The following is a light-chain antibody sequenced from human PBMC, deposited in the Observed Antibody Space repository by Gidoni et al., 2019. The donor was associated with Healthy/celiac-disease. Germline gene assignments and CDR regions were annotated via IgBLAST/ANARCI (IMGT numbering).Light chain of an antibody. CDR1: QGISND. CDR3: QTYNSA. Sequence: EIQMTQSPSSLYASVGDRVTITCRASQGISNDLAWYQQKPGNVPKLLIYAASSLQSGVPARLSGSESGTDFTLTISSQQPEVDATYCWQTYNSAFGQGTRLEIK. V-gene: IGKV1-27*01. CDR2: AAS. J-gene: IGKJ5*01.